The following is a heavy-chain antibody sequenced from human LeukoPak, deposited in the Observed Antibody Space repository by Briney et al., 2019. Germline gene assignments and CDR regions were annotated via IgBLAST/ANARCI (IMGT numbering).Heavy chain of an antibody. CDR3: ARVKDYGGNSGPLDY. CDR2: IYYSGST. CDR1: GGSLSGYY. J-gene: IGHJ4*02. D-gene: IGHD4-23*01. V-gene: IGHV4-59*01. Sequence: PSETLSLTCTVSGGSLSGYYWTWIRQPPGKGLEWIGYIYYSGSTKYNPSLKSRVTISVDTSKNQFSSNLSSVTAADTAVYYCARVKDYGGNSGPLDYWGQGTLVTVSS.